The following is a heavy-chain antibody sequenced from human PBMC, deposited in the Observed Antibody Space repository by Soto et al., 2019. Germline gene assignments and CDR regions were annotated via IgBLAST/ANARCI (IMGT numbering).Heavy chain of an antibody. CDR1: GFTFSSYT. J-gene: IGHJ4*02. CDR2: ISGSGGST. V-gene: IGHV3-23*01. D-gene: IGHD3-3*01. CDR3: AKAVGGRFFEWLWYYFDN. Sequence: GGSLRLSCVASGFTFSSYTMSWVRQAPGKGLEWVSSISGSGGSTYYGDSVKGRFTISRDNSKNTMYVQMNSLRVEETAVYYCAKAVGGRFFEWLWYYFDNWGQGTLVTVSS.